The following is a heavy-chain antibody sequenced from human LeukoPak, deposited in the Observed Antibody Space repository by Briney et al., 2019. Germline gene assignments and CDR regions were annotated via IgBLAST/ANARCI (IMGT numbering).Heavy chain of an antibody. D-gene: IGHD3-3*01. CDR1: GFTVSSNY. CDR3: ADPFADAFDI. V-gene: IGHV3-74*01. Sequence: GGSLRLSCAASGFTVSSNYMSWVRQAPGKGLVWVSHINTDGSITNYAGSVKGRFTISRDNAKNTLYLQMNSLKAEDTAVYYCADPFADAFDIWGPGTMVTVSS. J-gene: IGHJ3*02. CDR2: INTDGSIT.